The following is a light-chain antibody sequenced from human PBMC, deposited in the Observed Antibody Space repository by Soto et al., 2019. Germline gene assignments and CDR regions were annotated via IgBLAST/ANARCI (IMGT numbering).Light chain of an antibody. CDR3: QQYGSSPLT. CDR2: DAS. Sequence: EIVLTQSPDTLSLSPGERATLSCRASQSVRSNYLAWYQQKPGQAPRFLIYDASSRATSIPDRFRGRGSGTDLTLTISRLEPEDFAVYYCQQYGSSPLTFGGGTKVEIK. CDR1: QSVRSNY. J-gene: IGKJ4*01. V-gene: IGKV3-20*01.